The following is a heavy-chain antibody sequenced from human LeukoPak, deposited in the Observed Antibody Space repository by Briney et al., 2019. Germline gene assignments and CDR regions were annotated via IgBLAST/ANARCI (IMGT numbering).Heavy chain of an antibody. CDR3: ARDPSIVPAASSWFDP. CDR1: GYTFTSYG. J-gene: IGHJ5*02. CDR2: ISAYNGNT. D-gene: IGHD2-2*01. Sequence: ASVKVSCKASGYTFTSYGISWVRQAPGRGLEWMGWISAYNGNTNYAQKLQGRVTMTTDTSTSTAYMELRSLRSDDTAVYYCARDPSIVPAASSWFDPWGQGTLVTVSS. V-gene: IGHV1-18*01.